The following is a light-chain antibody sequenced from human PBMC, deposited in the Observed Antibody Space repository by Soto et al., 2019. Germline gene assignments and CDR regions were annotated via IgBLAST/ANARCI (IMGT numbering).Light chain of an antibody. CDR2: STS. J-gene: IGKJ1*01. V-gene: IGKV3-20*01. CDR1: QSVSSSY. CDR3: QKYGSSPWT. Sequence: EIVLTQSPGTLSLSPGERATLSCRASQSVSSSYLAWYQQKAGQAPRLLIYSTSSRATGIPDRFSGSGSGTDFTLTISRLEPEDFAVYYCQKYGSSPWTFGQGTK.